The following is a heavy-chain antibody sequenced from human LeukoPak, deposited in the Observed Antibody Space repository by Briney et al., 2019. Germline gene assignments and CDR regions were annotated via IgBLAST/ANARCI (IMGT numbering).Heavy chain of an antibody. CDR3: ARGIFYSSWMYV. CDR1: GYTFTSYD. CDR2: MNPNSGNT. Sequence: ASVTVSCKASGYTFTSYDINWVRQADGEGIEWMGWMNPNSGNTDYAQKFQGRVTITRNTSISTAYMELSSLRSEDTAVYYCARGIFYSSWMYVWGQGTTVTVSS. D-gene: IGHD6-6*01. J-gene: IGHJ6*02. V-gene: IGHV1-8*01.